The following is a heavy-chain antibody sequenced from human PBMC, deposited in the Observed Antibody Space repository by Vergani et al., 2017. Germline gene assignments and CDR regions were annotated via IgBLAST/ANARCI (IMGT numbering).Heavy chain of an antibody. CDR2: INHSGST. J-gene: IGHJ4*02. V-gene: IGHV4-34*01. Sequence: QVQLQQWGAGLLKPSETLSLTCAVYGGSFSGYYWSWIRQPPGKGLEWSGEINHSGSTNYNPSLKSRVTISVDTSNNQFSLKLSSLTAADTAVYYCARGSSYYDSSGTFDYWGQGTLVTVSS. D-gene: IGHD3-22*01. CDR1: GGSFSGYY. CDR3: ARGSSYYDSSGTFDY.